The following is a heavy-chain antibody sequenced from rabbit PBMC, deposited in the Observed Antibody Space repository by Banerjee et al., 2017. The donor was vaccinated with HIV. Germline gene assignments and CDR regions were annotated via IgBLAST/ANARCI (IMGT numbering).Heavy chain of an antibody. D-gene: IGHD1-1*01. Sequence: QEQLEESGGGLVKPEGSLTLTCKASGFSFSNKYVICWVRQAPGKGLEWIACIYAGSTSSTYYASWAKGRFTISKTSSTTVTLQMTSLTAADSATYFCARGTSSSGYYSGSLNLWGPGTLVTVS. V-gene: IGHV1S45*01. J-gene: IGHJ4*01. CDR3: ARGTSSSGYYSGSLNL. CDR1: GFSFSNKYV. CDR2: IYAGSTSST.